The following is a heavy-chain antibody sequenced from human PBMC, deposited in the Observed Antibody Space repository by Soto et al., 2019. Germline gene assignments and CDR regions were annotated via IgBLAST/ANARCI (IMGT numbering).Heavy chain of an antibody. J-gene: IGHJ5*02. D-gene: IGHD6-13*01. CDR3: AKDLQQQPYNNWFDP. CDR1: GFTFSSYG. Sequence: QVQLVESGGGVVQPGRSLRLSCAASGFTFSSYGIHWVRQAPGKGLEGVAVISYDGSNKYYADSVKGRFTISRDNSKNTLYLQMNSLRAEDTAVYYCAKDLQQQPYNNWFDPWGQGTLVTVSS. V-gene: IGHV3-30*18. CDR2: ISYDGSNK.